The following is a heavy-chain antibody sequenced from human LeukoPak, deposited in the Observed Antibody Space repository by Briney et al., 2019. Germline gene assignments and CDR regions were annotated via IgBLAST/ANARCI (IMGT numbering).Heavy chain of an antibody. J-gene: IGHJ5*02. Sequence: KPSETLSLTCTVSGGSISSSSYYWGWIRQPPGKGLEWIGSIYYSGSTYYNPSLKSRVTISVDTSKNQFSLKLSSVTAADTAVYYCARVDHVPAAGTEWDWFDPWGQGTLVTVSS. CDR1: GGSISSSSYY. CDR2: IYYSGST. CDR3: ARVDHVPAAGTEWDWFDP. D-gene: IGHD6-13*01. V-gene: IGHV4-39*07.